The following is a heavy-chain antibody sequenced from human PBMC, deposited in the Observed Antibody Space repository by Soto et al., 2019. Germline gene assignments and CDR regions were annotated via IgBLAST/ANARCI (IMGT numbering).Heavy chain of an antibody. CDR2: TSGSGGST. J-gene: IGHJ3*02. V-gene: IGHV3-23*01. CDR3: AKDQNKNYYDSSGYYYITSADAFDI. D-gene: IGHD3-22*01. Sequence: PGGALRLSCAASGFTFSIYAMGWVRQAPGKGLDLVSGTSGSGGSTYYADSVNGRFTISIDNSKNTLYLQMNSLRAEDTSVYYCAKDQNKNYYDSSGYYYITSADAFDIWGQGTMVTVSS. CDR1: GFTFSIYA.